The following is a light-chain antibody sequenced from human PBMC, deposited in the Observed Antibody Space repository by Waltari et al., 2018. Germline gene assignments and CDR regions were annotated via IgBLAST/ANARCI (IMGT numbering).Light chain of an antibody. V-gene: IGLV2-8*01. CDR3: SSYAGSNAVI. Sequence: QSALTQPPSASGSPGQSVTISCTGTSSDVGGYNSVSWYQQHPGKAPKLMIYEVSKRPSGVPDRFSGSKYGNTASLTVSGLQAEDEADFYGSSYAGSNAVIFGGGTKLTVL. J-gene: IGLJ2*01. CDR1: SSDVGGYNS. CDR2: EVS.